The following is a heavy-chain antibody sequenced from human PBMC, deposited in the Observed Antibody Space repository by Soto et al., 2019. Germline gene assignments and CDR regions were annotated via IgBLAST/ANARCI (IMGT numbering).Heavy chain of an antibody. CDR3: ARDISLERLWYYYYYGMDV. V-gene: IGHV3-48*03. Sequence: PGGSLRHSCAASGFTPSSYAMIRVRQAPGQGLEWVSCIRSSGSTLYYADSVNGRCTISRDNAKNSLYLQMNSLRAEDTAVYYCARDISLERLWYYYYYGMDVWGQGTTVTVSS. J-gene: IGHJ6*02. D-gene: IGHD1-1*01. CDR1: GFTPSSYA. CDR2: IRSSGSTL.